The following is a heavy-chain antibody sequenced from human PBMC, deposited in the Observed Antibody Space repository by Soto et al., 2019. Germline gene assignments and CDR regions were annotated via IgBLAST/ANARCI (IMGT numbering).Heavy chain of an antibody. CDR2: ISGSGGST. V-gene: IGHV3-23*01. Sequence: HPGGSLRLSCAASGFTFSSYAMSWVRQAPGKGLEWVSAISGSGGSTYYADSVKGRFTISRDNSKNTLYLRMNSLRAEDTAVYYCVDYGDYVALFEYWGQGTLVTVSS. CDR3: VDYGDYVALFEY. CDR1: GFTFSSYA. D-gene: IGHD4-17*01. J-gene: IGHJ4*02.